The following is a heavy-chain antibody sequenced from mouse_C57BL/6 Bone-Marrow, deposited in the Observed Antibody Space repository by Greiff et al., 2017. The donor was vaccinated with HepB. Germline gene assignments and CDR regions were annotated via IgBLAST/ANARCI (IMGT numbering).Heavy chain of an antibody. J-gene: IGHJ3*01. CDR2: ISSGGSYT. V-gene: IGHV5-6*01. CDR3: ARQFFAY. Sequence: EVQLVESGADLVKPGGSLKLSCAASGFTFTSYGMAWVRQTPDKRLEWVATISSGGSYTYYPDSVKGRFTISRDNAKNTLYLQMSSLKAEDTAMYYCARQFFAYWGQGTLVTVSA. CDR1: GFTFTSYG.